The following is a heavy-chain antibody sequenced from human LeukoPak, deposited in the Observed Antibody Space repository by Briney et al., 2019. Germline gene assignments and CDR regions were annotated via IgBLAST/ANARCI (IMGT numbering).Heavy chain of an antibody. CDR2: ISWNSGSI. V-gene: IGHV3-9*01. Sequence: PGGSLRLSCAASGFTFSSYSMNWVRQAPGKGLEWVSGISWNSGSIGYADSVKGRFTISRDNAKNSLYLQMNSLRAEDTALYYCAKDWTPVGATASVDYWGQGTLVTVSS. D-gene: IGHD1-26*01. CDR1: GFTFSSYS. J-gene: IGHJ4*02. CDR3: AKDWTPVGATASVDY.